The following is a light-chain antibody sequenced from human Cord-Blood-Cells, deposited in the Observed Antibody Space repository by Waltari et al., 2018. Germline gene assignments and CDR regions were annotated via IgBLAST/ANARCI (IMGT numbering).Light chain of an antibody. CDR1: RRHVGSYNP. V-gene: IGLV2-23*01. Sequence: QSALTQPASVAGSPGKSTTTSCTRTRRHVGSYNPVSCYQQHPGKAPKLMIDEGSKRTSGVSNRFSGSKSGNTASLTISGLQAEDEADYYCCSYAGSSTLVFGGGTKLTVL. CDR2: EGS. CDR3: CSYAGSSTLV. J-gene: IGLJ3*02.